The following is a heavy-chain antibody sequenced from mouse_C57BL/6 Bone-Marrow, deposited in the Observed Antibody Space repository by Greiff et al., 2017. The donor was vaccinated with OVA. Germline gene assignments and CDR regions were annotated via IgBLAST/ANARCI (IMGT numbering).Heavy chain of an antibody. CDR2: IYPRSGNT. CDR1: GYTFTSYG. Sequence: QVQLQQSGAELARPGASVKLSCKASGYTFTSYGISWVKQRPGQGLEWIGEIYPRSGNTYYNEKFKGKATLTADKSSSTAYMELRSLTSEDSAVYFCARWYYGSSPQWYFDVWGTGTTVTVSS. D-gene: IGHD1-1*01. CDR3: ARWYYGSSPQWYFDV. J-gene: IGHJ1*03. V-gene: IGHV1-81*01.